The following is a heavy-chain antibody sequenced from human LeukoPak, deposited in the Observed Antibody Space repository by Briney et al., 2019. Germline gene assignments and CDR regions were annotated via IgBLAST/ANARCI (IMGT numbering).Heavy chain of an antibody. V-gene: IGHV3-74*01. Sequence: GGSLRLSCAASGFAFSSYWMHWVRQAPGKGLVWVSRINSDGSSTSYADSVKGRFTISRDDAKNTLYLQMNSLRAGDTAVYYCARVAVASMDAFDIWGQGTMVTVSS. J-gene: IGHJ3*02. D-gene: IGHD2-2*01. CDR2: INSDGSST. CDR3: ARVAVASMDAFDI. CDR1: GFAFSSYW.